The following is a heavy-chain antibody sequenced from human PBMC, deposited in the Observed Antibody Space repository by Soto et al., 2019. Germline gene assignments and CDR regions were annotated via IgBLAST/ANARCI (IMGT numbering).Heavy chain of an antibody. CDR2: MNPNSGNT. V-gene: IGHV1-8*01. Sequence: ASVKVSCKASGYTFTSYDINWVRQATGQGLEWMGWMNPNSGNTGYAQKFQGRVTMTRNTSISTAYMELSSLRSEDTAVYYCARGRVGYAYVWVSYALYIAYFDYWGQGTLVTVSS. J-gene: IGHJ4*02. D-gene: IGHD3-16*01. CDR3: ARGRVGYAYVWVSYALYIAYFDY. CDR1: GYTFTSYD.